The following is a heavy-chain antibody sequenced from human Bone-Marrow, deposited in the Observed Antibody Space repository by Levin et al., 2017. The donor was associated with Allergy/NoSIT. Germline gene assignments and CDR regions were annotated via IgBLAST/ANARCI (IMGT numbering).Heavy chain of an antibody. CDR2: IKQDGSEK. V-gene: IGHV3-7*01. J-gene: IGHJ4*02. D-gene: IGHD6-19*01. CDR3: AREHTQQWLPQYYFDY. CDR1: GFTFSSYW. Sequence: GGSLRLSCAASGFTFSSYWMSWVRQAPGKGLEWVANIKQDGSEKYYVDSVKGRFTISRDNAKNSLYLQMNSLRAEDTAVYYCAREHTQQWLPQYYFDYWGQGTLVTVSS.